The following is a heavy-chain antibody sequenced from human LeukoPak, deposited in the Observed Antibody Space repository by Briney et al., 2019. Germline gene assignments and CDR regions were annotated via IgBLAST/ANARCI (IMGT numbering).Heavy chain of an antibody. V-gene: IGHV3-23*01. CDR2: SSGSGSTT. D-gene: IGHD3-3*01. CDR3: AKPPDFWSGYSFDS. Sequence: GGSLRLSCAASGFTFSSYALSWVRQAPGKGLEWVSASSGSGSTTYYADSVKGRFTISRDNSKNTLYLQINSLRAEDTAVYYCAKPPDFWSGYSFDSGARETLVTVPS. J-gene: IGHJ4*02. CDR1: GFTFSSYA.